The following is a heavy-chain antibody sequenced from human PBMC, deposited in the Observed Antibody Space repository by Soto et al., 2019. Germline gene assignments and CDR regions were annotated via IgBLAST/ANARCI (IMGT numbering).Heavy chain of an antibody. CDR1: GGSFSGYY. Sequence: PWETLSLTCAVYGGSFSGYYWSWIRQPPGKGLEWIGEINHSGSTNYNPSLKSRVTISVDTSKNQFSLKLSSVTAADTAVYYCARAGYYDSSGYYYDYWGQGTLVTVSS. CDR3: ARAGYYDSSGYYYDY. V-gene: IGHV4-34*01. CDR2: INHSGST. J-gene: IGHJ4*02. D-gene: IGHD3-22*01.